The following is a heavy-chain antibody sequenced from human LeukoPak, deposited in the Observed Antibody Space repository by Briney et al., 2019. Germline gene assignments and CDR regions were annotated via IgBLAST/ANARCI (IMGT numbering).Heavy chain of an antibody. D-gene: IGHD3-10*01. CDR3: AKDGVEWSGLSGVKYNWFDP. J-gene: IGHJ5*02. V-gene: IGHV3-23*01. CDR1: GFTFSSYA. Sequence: GGSLRLSCAASGFTFSSYAMSWVRQAPGKGLEWVSAISGSGGSTYYADFVKGRFTISRDNSKNTLYLQMNSLRAEDTAVYYCAKDGVEWSGLSGVKYNWFDPWGQGTLVTVSS. CDR2: ISGSGGST.